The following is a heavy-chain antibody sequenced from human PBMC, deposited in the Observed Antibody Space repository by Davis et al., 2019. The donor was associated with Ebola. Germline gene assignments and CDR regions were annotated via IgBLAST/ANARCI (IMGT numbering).Heavy chain of an antibody. D-gene: IGHD2-2*02. CDR3: ATDIVVVSAAIRYLFGLDV. V-gene: IGHV3-74*01. Sequence: HTGGSLRLSCAASGFTFSSHWMYWVRQAPGKGLVWVSRIKSDGSRTDYADSVKGRFTISRDNAKNTLYLQMNSLRAEETAVYYCATDIVVVSAAIRYLFGLDVWGKGTTVTVSS. J-gene: IGHJ6*04. CDR1: GFTFSSHW. CDR2: IKSDGSRT.